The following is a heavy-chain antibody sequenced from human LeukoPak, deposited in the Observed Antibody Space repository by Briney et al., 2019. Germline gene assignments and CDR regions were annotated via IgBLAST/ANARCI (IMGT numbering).Heavy chain of an antibody. CDR1: GGSISSSGNF. CDR3: ARHEEEDGYNAKTFDY. D-gene: IGHD5-24*01. Sequence: PSETLSLTCTVSGGSISSSGNFWGWVRRPPGRGLEWIASTYYSRNTYYNPSLKSRVTISVDTSKNQFSLKLSSVTAADTAVYYCARHEEEDGYNAKTFDYWGQGTLVTVSS. V-gene: IGHV4-39*01. J-gene: IGHJ4*02. CDR2: TYYSRNT.